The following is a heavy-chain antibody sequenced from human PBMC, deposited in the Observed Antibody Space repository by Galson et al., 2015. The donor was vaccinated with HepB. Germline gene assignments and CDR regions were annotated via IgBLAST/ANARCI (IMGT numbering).Heavy chain of an antibody. V-gene: IGHV1-46*01. CDR1: GYTFTSYY. J-gene: IGHJ4*02. Sequence: SVKVSCKASGYTFTSYYMHWVRQAPGQGLEWMGIINPSGGSTSYAQKFQGRVTMTRDTSTSTVYMELSSLRSEDTAVYYCARDYAVDYGGNSGSHWGQGTLVTVSS. D-gene: IGHD4-23*01. CDR2: INPSGGST. CDR3: ARDYAVDYGGNSGSH.